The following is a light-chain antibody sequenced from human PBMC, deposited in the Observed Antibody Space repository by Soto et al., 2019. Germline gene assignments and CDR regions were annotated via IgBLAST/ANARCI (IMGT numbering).Light chain of an antibody. CDR1: QSFFYSSNSKKY. CDR2: WAS. Sequence: EIVVTQSADSLSVSLVERATINWKSSQSFFYSSNSKKYFAWYQQKPRQPPKLLIYWASTLESGVPARFSGSGSGTDFTLTISSLQAEDVAVYYCQHYYNNPLTFGGGTKVEIK. CDR3: QHYYNNPLT. V-gene: IGKV4-1*01. J-gene: IGKJ4*01.